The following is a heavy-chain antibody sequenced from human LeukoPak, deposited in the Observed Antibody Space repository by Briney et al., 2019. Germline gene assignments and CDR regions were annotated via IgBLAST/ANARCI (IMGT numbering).Heavy chain of an antibody. V-gene: IGHV3-23*01. J-gene: IGHJ6*02. CDR2: ISGSGGST. Sequence: PGGSLRLSCAASGFTFSSYAMSWVRQAPGKGLEWVSAISGSGGSTYYADSVKGRFTISRDNAKNTLYLQMNSLRAEDTAVYYCARGPRITIFGVVRSYGMDVWGQGTTVTVSS. CDR3: ARGPRITIFGVVRSYGMDV. CDR1: GFTFSSYA. D-gene: IGHD3-3*01.